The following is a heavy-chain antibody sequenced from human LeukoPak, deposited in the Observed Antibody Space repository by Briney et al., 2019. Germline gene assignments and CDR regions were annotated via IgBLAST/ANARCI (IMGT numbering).Heavy chain of an antibody. J-gene: IGHJ3*02. CDR1: GFTLSSSG. Sequence: GGSLRLSCAASGFTLSSSGMHWVRQAPGKGLEWVAIIWYDGSNRYYADSVKGRFTISRDNSKNTLYSQMNNLRVEDTAVYYCARAGRFIVVGAFDIWGQGTMVTVSS. V-gene: IGHV3-33*01. CDR3: ARAGRFIVVGAFDI. CDR2: IWYDGSNR. D-gene: IGHD2-15*01.